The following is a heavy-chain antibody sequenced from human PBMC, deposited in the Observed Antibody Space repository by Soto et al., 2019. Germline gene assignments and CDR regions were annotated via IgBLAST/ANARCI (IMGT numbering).Heavy chain of an antibody. CDR2: IYHSGST. Sequence: SETLSLTCAVSGGSISSSNWWSWVRQPPGKGLEWIGEIYHSGSTNYNPSLKSRVTISVDTSKNQFSLKLSSVTAADTAVYYCARFKWQGANDYWGQGTLVTVSS. J-gene: IGHJ4*02. V-gene: IGHV4-4*02. D-gene: IGHD1-26*01. CDR3: ARFKWQGANDY. CDR1: GGSISSSNW.